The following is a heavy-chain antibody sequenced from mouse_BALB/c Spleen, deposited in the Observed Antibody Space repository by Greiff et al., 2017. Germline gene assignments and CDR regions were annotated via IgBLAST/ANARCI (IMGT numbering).Heavy chain of an antibody. V-gene: IGHV1-67*01. J-gene: IGHJ3*01. CDR1: GYTFTDYA. D-gene: IGHD2-3*01. CDR3: ARAYDGYSWLAY. CDR2: ISTYYGNT. Sequence: QVQLQQSGPELVRPGVSVKISCKGSGYTFTDYAMHWVKQSHAKSLEWIGVISTYYGNTNYNQKFKGKATMTVDKSSSTAYMELARLTSEDSAIYYCARAYDGYSWLAYWGQGTLVTVSA.